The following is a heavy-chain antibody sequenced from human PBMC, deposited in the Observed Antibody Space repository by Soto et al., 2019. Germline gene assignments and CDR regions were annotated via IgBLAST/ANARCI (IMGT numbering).Heavy chain of an antibody. CDR1: GFTFSDYY. D-gene: IGHD3-22*01. J-gene: IGHJ4*02. Sequence: PWVSLRLSCAASGFTFSDYYMSWIRQAPAKGLEWVSYISSSGSTIYYADSVKGRFTISRDNAKNSLYLQMNNLRAEDTAVYYCARDWGGYCDSSGYYGFPIDYWGQGTLVTVSS. CDR2: ISSSGSTI. V-gene: IGHV3-11*01. CDR3: ARDWGGYCDSSGYYGFPIDY.